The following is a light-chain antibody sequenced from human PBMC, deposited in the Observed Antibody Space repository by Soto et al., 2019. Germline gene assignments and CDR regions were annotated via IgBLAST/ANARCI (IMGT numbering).Light chain of an antibody. CDR3: QSYDTSLSGWVI. Sequence: QSVLTQPPSVSGAPGQRVSISCTGSSSNIGARFDVHWYQQVAGAAPKLLIFDNKYRPSGVPARFSGSKSGTSASLVITGLQAEDEADYFCQSYDTSLSGWVIFGGGTKRTVL. J-gene: IGLJ2*01. CDR2: DNK. V-gene: IGLV1-40*01. CDR1: SSNIGARFD.